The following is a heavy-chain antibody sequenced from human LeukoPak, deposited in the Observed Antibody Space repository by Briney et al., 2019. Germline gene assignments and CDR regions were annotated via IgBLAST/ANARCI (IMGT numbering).Heavy chain of an antibody. CDR2: ISYDGSNK. J-gene: IGHJ4*02. CDR1: GFTSNSYA. D-gene: IGHD5-18*01. CDR3: ARVAGGYSYGYLDY. V-gene: IGHV3-30-3*01. Sequence: GGSLRLSCAASGFTSNSYAMHWVRQAPGKGLEWVAVISYDGSNKYYADSVKGRFTISRDNSKNTLYLQMNSLRAEDTAVYYCARVAGGYSYGYLDYWGQGTLVTVSS.